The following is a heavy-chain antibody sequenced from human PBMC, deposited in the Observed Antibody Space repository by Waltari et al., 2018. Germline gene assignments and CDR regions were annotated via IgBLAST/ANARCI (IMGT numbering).Heavy chain of an antibody. D-gene: IGHD3-22*01. CDR3: ARDPLVGWLPYYYYYYMDV. CDR2: INPNSGGT. J-gene: IGHJ6*03. CDR1: GYTFTGYY. Sequence: QVQLVQSGAEVKKPGASVKVSCKASGYTFTGYYMHWVRQAPGQGLEWMGGINPNSGGTNYAQKFQGRVTMTRDTSISTAYMELSRLRSDDTAVYYCARDPLVGWLPYYYYYYMDVWGKGTTVTVSS. V-gene: IGHV1-2*02.